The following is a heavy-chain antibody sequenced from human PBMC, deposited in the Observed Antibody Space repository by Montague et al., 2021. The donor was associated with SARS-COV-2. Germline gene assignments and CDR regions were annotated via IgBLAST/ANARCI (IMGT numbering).Heavy chain of an antibody. CDR1: GYSISSGYY. CDR2: IYHSGTT. D-gene: IGHD5-24*01. J-gene: IGHJ3*02. CDR3: ARDRTFRDGYLDAFEI. Sequence: SETLSLTCTVSGYSISSGYYWGWIRKFPGKGLEWIGSIYHSGTTYYNPSLKSRVTMSVDTSKNQFPLKMYSVTAADTAQFYCARDRTFRDGYLDAFEIWGQGTMVTVSS. V-gene: IGHV4-38-2*02.